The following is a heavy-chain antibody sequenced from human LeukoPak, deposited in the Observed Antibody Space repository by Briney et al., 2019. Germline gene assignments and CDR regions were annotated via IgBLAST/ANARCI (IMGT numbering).Heavy chain of an antibody. V-gene: IGHV4-34*01. D-gene: IGHD1-26*01. CDR1: GGSFSGYY. Sequence: SETLSLTCTVYGGSFSGYYWSWIRQPPGKGLEWIGEINHSGSTNYNPSLKSRVTISVDTSKNQFSLKLSSVTAADTAVYYCARGLVGATLHYWGQGTLVTVSS. CDR2: INHSGST. J-gene: IGHJ4*02. CDR3: ARGLVGATLHY.